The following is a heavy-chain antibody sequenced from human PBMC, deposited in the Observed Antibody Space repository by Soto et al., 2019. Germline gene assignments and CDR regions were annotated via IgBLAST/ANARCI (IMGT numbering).Heavy chain of an antibody. CDR1: GFTFSTYA. V-gene: IGHV3-30-3*01. J-gene: IGHJ4*02. CDR3: ARALSYTSSWLPADY. D-gene: IGHD6-13*01. CDR2: ISYDGTNT. Sequence: PGGSLRLSCAAPGFTFSTYAMHWVRQAPGKGLEWVAVISYDGTNTYSADSVKGRFTISRDNSKNTLFLQTNSLRAEDTAVYYCARALSYTSSWLPADYWGQGTLVTVSS.